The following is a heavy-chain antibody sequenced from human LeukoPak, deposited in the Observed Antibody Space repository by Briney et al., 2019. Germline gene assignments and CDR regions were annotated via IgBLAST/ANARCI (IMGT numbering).Heavy chain of an antibody. Sequence: SETLSLTCTVSGGSISSYYWSWIRQPAGKGLEWIGRIYTSGSTNYNPSLKSRVTMSVDTSKNQFSLKLSSVTAADTAVYYCAREGWIQLWAHQYYFDYWGQGTLVTVSS. CDR1: GGSISSYY. CDR3: AREGWIQLWAHQYYFDY. V-gene: IGHV4-4*07. D-gene: IGHD5-18*01. CDR2: IYTSGST. J-gene: IGHJ4*02.